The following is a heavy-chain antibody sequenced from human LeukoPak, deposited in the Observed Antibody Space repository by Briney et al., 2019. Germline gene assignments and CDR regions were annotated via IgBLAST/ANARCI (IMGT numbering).Heavy chain of an antibody. J-gene: IGHJ4*02. V-gene: IGHV3-7*03. D-gene: IGHD6-19*01. CDR2: MKQDGSEK. CDR3: AKESYSSGWYLNHFDY. Sequence: GGSLRLSCAASGFTFSSYWMSWVRQAPGEGLEWVANMKQDGSEKYYVDSVKGRFTISRDNAKNSLHLQLNSLRTEDTAVYYCAKESYSSGWYLNHFDYWGQGTLVTVSS. CDR1: GFTFSSYW.